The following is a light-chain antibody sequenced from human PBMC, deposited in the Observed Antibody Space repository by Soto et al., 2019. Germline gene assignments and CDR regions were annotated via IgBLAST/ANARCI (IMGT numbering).Light chain of an antibody. J-gene: IGLJ2*01. CDR3: TSYTSGATLI. V-gene: IGLV2-14*03. CDR2: DVS. CDR1: SSDVGAYNY. Sequence: QSALTQPASVSGSPGQSITISCTGTSSDVGAYNYVSWYQHPPGKAPKLMIYDVSSRPSGISHRFSGSKSGSMASLTISGLQAEAEADHYCTSYTSGATLIFGGGTKVTV.